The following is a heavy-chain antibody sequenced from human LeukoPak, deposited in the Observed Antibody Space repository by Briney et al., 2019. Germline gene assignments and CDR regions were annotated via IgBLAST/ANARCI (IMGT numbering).Heavy chain of an antibody. D-gene: IGHD3-10*01. CDR2: IWYDGSNK. V-gene: IGHV3-33*01. CDR3: AREGMVRGVSSLVY. CDR1: GFTFSSYG. Sequence: PGGSLRLSCAASGFTFSSYGMHWVRQAPGKGLEWVAVIWYDGSNKYYADSVKGRFTISRDNSKNTLYLQMNSLRAEDTAVYYCAREGMVRGVSSLVYWGQGTLVTVSS. J-gene: IGHJ4*02.